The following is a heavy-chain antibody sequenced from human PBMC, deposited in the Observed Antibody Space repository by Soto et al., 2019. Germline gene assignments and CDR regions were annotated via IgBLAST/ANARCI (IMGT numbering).Heavy chain of an antibody. CDR2: IYPGDSDT. D-gene: IGHD3-10*01. Sequence: GESMKISCKGSGYSFTSYWIGWVRQMPGKGLECMGIIYPGDSDTRYSPSFQGQVTISADKSISTAYLQWSSLKASDTAMYYCATANGSGRDPCTSGYYNHRKDVSGQRSTVTGSS. V-gene: IGHV5-51*01. J-gene: IGHJ6*02. CDR3: ATANGSGRDPCTSGYYNHRKDV. CDR1: GYSFTSYW.